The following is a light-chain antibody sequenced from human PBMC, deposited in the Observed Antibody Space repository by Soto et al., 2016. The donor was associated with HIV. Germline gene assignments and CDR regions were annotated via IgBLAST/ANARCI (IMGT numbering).Light chain of an antibody. CDR3: QVWHSSSDHRV. CDR2: DDD. V-gene: IGLV3-21*02. CDR1: NIGDRS. Sequence: SYELTQPPSVSVAPGETARITCGGHNIGDRSVHWYQQRPGQAPVLVVYDDDDRPSGIPERFSGSNSGNTATLIISRVEAGDEADYHCQVWHSSSDHRVFGGGTKLTVL. J-gene: IGLJ3*02.